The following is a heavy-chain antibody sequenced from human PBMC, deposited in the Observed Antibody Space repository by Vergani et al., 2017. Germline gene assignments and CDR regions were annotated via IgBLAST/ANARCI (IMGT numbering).Heavy chain of an antibody. CDR3: ARDVGPSGYYPYYFDY. D-gene: IGHD3-22*01. Sequence: QVQLQESGPGLVKPSETLSLTCTASGGSISSYYWSWIRQPPGKGLEWIGYIYYSGSTNYNPSLKSRVTISVDTSKNQFSLKLSSVTAADTAVYYCARDVGPSGYYPYYFDYWGQGTLVTVSS. J-gene: IGHJ4*02. CDR2: IYYSGST. V-gene: IGHV4-59*01. CDR1: GGSISSYY.